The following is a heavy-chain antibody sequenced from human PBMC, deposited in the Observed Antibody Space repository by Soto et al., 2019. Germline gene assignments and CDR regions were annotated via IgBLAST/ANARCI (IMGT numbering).Heavy chain of an antibody. CDR3: ARDGHYSGYAAGYYYYGMDV. V-gene: IGHV1-18*01. CDR2: ISAYNGNT. D-gene: IGHD5-12*01. J-gene: IGHJ6*02. Sequence: QVQLVQSGAEVKKPGASVKVSCKASGYTFTSYGISWVRQAPGQGLEWMGWISAYNGNTHYAQKLQGRVTMTTDTSXXTXYXALRSLRSDDTAVYYCARDGHYSGYAAGYYYYGMDVWGQGTTVTVSS. CDR1: GYTFTSYG.